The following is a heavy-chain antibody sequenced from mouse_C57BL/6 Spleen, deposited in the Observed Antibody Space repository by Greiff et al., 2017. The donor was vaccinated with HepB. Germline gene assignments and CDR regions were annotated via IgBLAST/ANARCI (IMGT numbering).Heavy chain of an antibody. CDR3: ANYYGSSHWYFDV. D-gene: IGHD1-1*01. Sequence: EVQLKESGGGLVKPGGSLKLSCAASGFTFSDYGMHWVRQAPEKGLEWVAYISSGSSTIYYADTVKGRFTISRDNAKNTLFLQMTSLRSEDTAMYYCANYYGSSHWYFDVWGTGTTVTVSS. CDR1: GFTFSDYG. J-gene: IGHJ1*03. CDR2: ISSGSSTI. V-gene: IGHV5-17*01.